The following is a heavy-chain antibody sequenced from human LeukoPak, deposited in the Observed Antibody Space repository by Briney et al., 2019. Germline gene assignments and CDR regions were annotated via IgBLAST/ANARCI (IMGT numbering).Heavy chain of an antibody. V-gene: IGHV3-72*01. D-gene: IGHD5-12*01. CDR3: RSGGLVATTPLDY. CDR2: SRNKANSYTT. J-gene: IGHJ4*02. CDR1: GFTFSDHL. Sequence: GGSLRLSCAASGFTFSDHLMDWVRQAPGKGLEWVGCSRNKANSYTTEYAASVKGRFSISRDDSKKSLYLQMNSLKTEDTAVYYCRSGGLVATTPLDYWGQGTLVTVSS.